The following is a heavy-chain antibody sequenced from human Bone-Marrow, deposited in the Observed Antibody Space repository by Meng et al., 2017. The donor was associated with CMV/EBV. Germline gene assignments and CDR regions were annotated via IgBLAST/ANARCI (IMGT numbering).Heavy chain of an antibody. J-gene: IGHJ6*02. D-gene: IGHD6-6*01. V-gene: IGHV3-21*01. Sequence: GGSLRLSCAASGFTFSSYSMNWVRQAPGKGLEWVSSISSSSRYIYYADSVRGRFTISRDNAKNSLYLQMNSLRAEDTAVYYCARYSSSDMDVWGQGNTATVSS. CDR1: GFTFSSYS. CDR2: ISSSSRYI. CDR3: ARYSSSDMDV.